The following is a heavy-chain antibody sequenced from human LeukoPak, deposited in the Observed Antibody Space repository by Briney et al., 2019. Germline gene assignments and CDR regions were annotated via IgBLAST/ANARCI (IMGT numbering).Heavy chain of an antibody. Sequence: GGSLRLSCAASGFTFSNYGMRWVRQAPGKGLEWVSGISGSGGSTYYADSVKGRFTISRDNSKNRLYLQMNSLRAEDTAVYYCAKRPRGNYLDPFDYWGQGTLVTVSS. V-gene: IGHV3-23*01. CDR1: GFTFSNYG. D-gene: IGHD3-10*01. J-gene: IGHJ4*02. CDR2: ISGSGGST. CDR3: AKRPRGNYLDPFDY.